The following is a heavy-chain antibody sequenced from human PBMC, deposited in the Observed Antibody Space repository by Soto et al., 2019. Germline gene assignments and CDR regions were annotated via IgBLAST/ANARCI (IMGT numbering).Heavy chain of an antibody. CDR2: IKSKTDGGTT. CDR1: GFTFSNAW. D-gene: IGHD3-22*01. CDR3: TTEYYYDSSGQFDY. Sequence: GGSLRLSCAASGFTFSNAWMNWVRQAPGKGLEWVGRIKSKTDGGTTDYAAPVKGRFTISRDDSKNTLYLQMNSLKTEDTAVYYCTTEYYYDSSGQFDYWGQGTLVTVSS. J-gene: IGHJ4*02. V-gene: IGHV3-15*07.